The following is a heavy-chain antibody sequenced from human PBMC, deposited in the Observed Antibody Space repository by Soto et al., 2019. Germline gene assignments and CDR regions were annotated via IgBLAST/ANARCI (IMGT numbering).Heavy chain of an antibody. Sequence: PGGSLRLSCAVSGFTFSDYYMSWIRQAPGKGPEWVSYISSRGSSIYYADSVKGRFTISRDNAKNSLYLQMNGLRAEDTAVYYCARGYYDFWSGYYISPYGMDVWGQGTTVTVSS. CDR2: ISSRGSSI. D-gene: IGHD3-3*01. CDR3: ARGYYDFWSGYYISPYGMDV. CDR1: GFTFSDYY. V-gene: IGHV3-11*01. J-gene: IGHJ6*02.